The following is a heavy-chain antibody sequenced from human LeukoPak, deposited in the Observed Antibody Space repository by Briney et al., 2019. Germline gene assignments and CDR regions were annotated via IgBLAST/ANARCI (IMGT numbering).Heavy chain of an antibody. CDR1: GFSISIYD. J-gene: IGHJ4*02. V-gene: IGHV3-21*01. D-gene: IGHD3-22*01. Sequence: GGSLRLSCAASGFSISIYDMNWVRQAPGKGLEWVSSISRSSNYKYYADSVKGRFTISRDNAKNSLYLQMNSLRAEDTALYYCASSRYDSSGYYGIIGYWGQGTLVTVSS. CDR3: ASSRYDSSGYYGIIGY. CDR2: ISRSSNYK.